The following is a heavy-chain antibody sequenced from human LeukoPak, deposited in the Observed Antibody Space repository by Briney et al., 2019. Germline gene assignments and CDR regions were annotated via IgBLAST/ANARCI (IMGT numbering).Heavy chain of an antibody. V-gene: IGHV1-2*02. CDR1: GYTFTGYY. D-gene: IGHD1-26*01. J-gene: IGHJ4*02. CDR2: INPNSGGT. CDR3: ARSLVGATPFDY. Sequence: ASVKVSCKASGYTFTGYYMHWVRQAPGQGLEWMGWINPNSGGTNYAQKFQGRVTMTRDTSISTAYMELSRLRSDDTAVYYCARSLVGATPFDYWGQGTLVTLSS.